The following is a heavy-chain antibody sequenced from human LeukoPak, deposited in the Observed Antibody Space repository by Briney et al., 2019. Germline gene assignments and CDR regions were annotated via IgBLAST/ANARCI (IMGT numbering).Heavy chain of an antibody. CDR2: ISRTSVYI. CDR3: ARESGTVTNDY. J-gene: IGHJ4*02. CDR1: GFTLSSYS. D-gene: IGHD4-17*01. Sequence: GGSLRLSCAASGFTLSSYSMDWVRQAPGKGLEWVSSISRTSVYIYYADSVKGRFTISRDNAKNSLYLQMNSLRPEDTAVYYCARESGTVTNDYWGQGTLVSVSS. V-gene: IGHV3-21*01.